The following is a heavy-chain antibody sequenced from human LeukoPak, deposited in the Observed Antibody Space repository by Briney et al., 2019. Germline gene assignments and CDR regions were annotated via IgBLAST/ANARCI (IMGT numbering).Heavy chain of an antibody. CDR3: AQASGSYYGY. V-gene: IGHV4-34*01. Sequence: SETLSLTCAVYGGSFSGYYWGWIRQPPGKGLEWIGEINHSGSTNYNPSLKSRVTISVDTSKNQFSLKLSSVTAADTAVYYCAQASGSYYGYWGQGTLVTVSS. D-gene: IGHD1-26*01. CDR2: INHSGST. CDR1: GGSFSGYY. J-gene: IGHJ4*02.